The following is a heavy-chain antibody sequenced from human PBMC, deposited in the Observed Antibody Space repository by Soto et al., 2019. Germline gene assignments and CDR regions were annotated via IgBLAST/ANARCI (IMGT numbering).Heavy chain of an antibody. D-gene: IGHD3-10*01. V-gene: IGHV5-51*03. CDR2: IYPGDSDV. CDR3: ARTDYGSGTFDS. Sequence: DVQLVQSGAEVKKPGESLRISCKGSGYDFSAYWINGVRQMPGKGLEWMGTIYPGDSDVRYSPSFQGQVTISVNKSISIAYLQWSSLKAADTAIYYCARTDYGSGTFDSWGQGSLVTVSS. CDR1: GYDFSAYW. J-gene: IGHJ4*02.